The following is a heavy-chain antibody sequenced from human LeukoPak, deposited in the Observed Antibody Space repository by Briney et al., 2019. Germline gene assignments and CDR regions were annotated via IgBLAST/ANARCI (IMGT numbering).Heavy chain of an antibody. CDR1: GFSVSHNY. Sequence: GWSLRFSCAAAGFSVSHNYMSWVRQAPRKGLEWVSLIYSGGSTYYADSVKGRFTISRDNSKNTLYLQMNSLRADDTAVYYCASYSSLGYWGQGTLVTVSS. CDR2: IYSGGST. V-gene: IGHV3-53*01. CDR3: ASYSSLGY. D-gene: IGHD3-22*01. J-gene: IGHJ4*02.